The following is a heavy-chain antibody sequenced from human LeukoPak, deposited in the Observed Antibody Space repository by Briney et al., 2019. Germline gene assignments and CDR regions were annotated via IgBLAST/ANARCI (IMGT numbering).Heavy chain of an antibody. CDR1: GYTFTSYY. CDR3: ASGPGDTN. D-gene: IGHD3-16*01. J-gene: IGHJ4*02. V-gene: IGHV1-46*01. CDR2: LNPSGGST. Sequence: ASVKVSCKASGYTFTSYYFHWVRQAPGQGLEWMGILNPSGGSTSYAQKFQGRVTITRDTSTSTVYMELSSLRDEDTAVYYCASGPGDTNWGQGTLVTVSS.